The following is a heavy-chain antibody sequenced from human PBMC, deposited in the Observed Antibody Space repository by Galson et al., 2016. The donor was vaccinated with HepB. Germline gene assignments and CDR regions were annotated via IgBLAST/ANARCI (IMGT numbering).Heavy chain of an antibody. CDR2: ISSSSGSYI. D-gene: IGHD1-26*01. CDR1: GFTFSSYS. V-gene: IGHV3-21*01. J-gene: IGHJ4*02. CDR3: AKGRGNYYYFDY. Sequence: SLRLSCAASGFTFSSYSMNWVRQAPGRGLEWVSSISSSSGSYIYYADSVKGRFTISKDNAKNSLYLQMKSLRAEDPAAYYGAKGRGNYYYFDYWGKGTLVTVSS.